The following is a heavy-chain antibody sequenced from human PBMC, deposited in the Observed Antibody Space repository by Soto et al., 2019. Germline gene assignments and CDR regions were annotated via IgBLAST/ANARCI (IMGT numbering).Heavy chain of an antibody. CDR2: IYYSGST. CDR1: GGSISSYY. CDR3: ARRVLQYQLLSAPFVTTQSDWFDP. J-gene: IGHJ5*02. Sequence: QVQLQESGPGLVKPSETLSLTCTVSGGSISSYYWSWIRQPPGKGLEWIGYIYYSGSTNYNPSLKSRVTISVDTSKNQFSLKLSSVTAADTAVYYCARRVLQYQLLSAPFVTTQSDWFDPWGQGTLVTVSS. D-gene: IGHD2-2*01. V-gene: IGHV4-59*01.